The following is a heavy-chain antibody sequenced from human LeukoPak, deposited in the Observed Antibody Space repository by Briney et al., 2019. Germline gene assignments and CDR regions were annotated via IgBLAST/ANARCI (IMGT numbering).Heavy chain of an antibody. J-gene: IGHJ4*02. CDR3: ARGRCSSISCYDY. V-gene: IGHV4-34*01. D-gene: IGHD2-2*01. CDR1: GGSFSGYY. Sequence: SETLSLTCAVYGGSFSGYYWSWIRQPPGKGLEWIGEINHSGSTNYNPSLKSRVTISVDTSKNQFSLKLSSVTAANTAVYYCARGRCSSISCYDYWGQGTLVTVSS. CDR2: INHSGST.